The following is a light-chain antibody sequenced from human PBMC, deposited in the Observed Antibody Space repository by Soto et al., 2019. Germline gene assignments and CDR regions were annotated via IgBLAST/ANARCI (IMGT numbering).Light chain of an antibody. V-gene: IGLV2-23*02. CDR2: EVS. J-gene: IGLJ2*01. CDR3: CSYAGSSAVGV. Sequence: QSALTQPASVSGSPGQSITISCTGTSSDVGSYYLVSWYQHHPGKAPKLMIYEVSKRPSGVSNRFSGSKSGNTASLTISGLQAEDEADYYCCSYAGSSAVGVFGGGTKLTVL. CDR1: SSDVGSYYL.